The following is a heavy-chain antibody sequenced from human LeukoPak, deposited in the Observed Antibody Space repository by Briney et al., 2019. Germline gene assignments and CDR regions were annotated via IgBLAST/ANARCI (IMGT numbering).Heavy chain of an antibody. J-gene: IGHJ6*03. CDR2: IRYDRSNT. D-gene: IGHD3-3*01. CDR3: AKGQPYSDFWSGSSVYMDV. V-gene: IGHV3-30*02. Sequence: GGSLRLSCAASGFTFSTYGIHWVRQAPGKGLEWVALIRYDRSNTYYADSVRGRFTVSRDNSKSTLYLQMNSLRLEDTAVYYCAKGQPYSDFWSGSSVYMDVWGKGTTVIVFS. CDR1: GFTFSTYG.